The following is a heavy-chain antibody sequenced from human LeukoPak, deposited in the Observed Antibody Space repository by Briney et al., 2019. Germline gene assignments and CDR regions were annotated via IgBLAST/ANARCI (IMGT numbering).Heavy chain of an antibody. V-gene: IGHV4-34*01. Sequence: GSLRLSCAASGFTFSSYAMSWVRQAPGKGLEWIGEINHSGSTNYNPSLKSRVTISVDTSKNQFSLKLSSVTAADTAVYYCARGLFTPTLLTYYYYYMDVWGKGTTVTVSS. CDR2: INHSGST. J-gene: IGHJ6*03. CDR1: GFTFSSYA. CDR3: ARGLFTPTLLTYYYYYMDV.